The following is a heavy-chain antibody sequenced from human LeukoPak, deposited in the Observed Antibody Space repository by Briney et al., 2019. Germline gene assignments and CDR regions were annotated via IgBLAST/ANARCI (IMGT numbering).Heavy chain of an antibody. D-gene: IGHD2-21*02. J-gene: IGHJ4*02. CDR3: ARGVSYRVVVTATDFDY. CDR2: IGSSSIHI. V-gene: IGHV3-21*01. Sequence: GGSLRLSCAASGFTFSGYWMSWVRQAPGRGLEWVSSIGSSSIHIYYADSVKGRFTISRDNAKNSLYLQMNSLRAEDTAVYYCARGVSYRVVVTATDFDYWGQGTLVTVSS. CDR1: GFTFSGYW.